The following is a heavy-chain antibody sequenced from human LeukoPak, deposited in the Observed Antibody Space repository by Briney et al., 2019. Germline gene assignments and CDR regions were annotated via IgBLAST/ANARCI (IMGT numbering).Heavy chain of an antibody. J-gene: IGHJ3*02. CDR3: ASPYGSGSYWDAFDI. Sequence: GGSLRLSCAASGFTFSSYAMHWVRQAPGKGLEWVAVTSYDGSNKYYADSVKGRFTISRDNSKNTLYLQMNSLRAEDTAVYYCASPYGSGSYWDAFDIWGQGTMVTVSS. CDR2: TSYDGSNK. D-gene: IGHD3-10*01. CDR1: GFTFSSYA. V-gene: IGHV3-30-3*01.